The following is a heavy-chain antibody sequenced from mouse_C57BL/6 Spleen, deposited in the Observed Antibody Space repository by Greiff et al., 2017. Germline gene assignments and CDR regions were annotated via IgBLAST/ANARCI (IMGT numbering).Heavy chain of an antibody. CDR2: FYPGSGSI. V-gene: IGHV1-62-2*01. D-gene: IGHD4-1*01. CDR1: GYTFTEYT. CDR3: ARHEDWDHFFDY. Sequence: VQLQQSGAELVKPGASVTLSCKASGYTFTEYTIHWVKQRSGQGLEWIGWFYPGSGSITYNEKFKDKATLTANKSSSTVYMELSRLTSEDSAVYFCARHEDWDHFFDYWGQGTTLTVSS. J-gene: IGHJ2*01.